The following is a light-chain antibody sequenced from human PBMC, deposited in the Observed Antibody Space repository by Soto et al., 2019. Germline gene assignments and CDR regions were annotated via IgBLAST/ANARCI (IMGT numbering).Light chain of an antibody. V-gene: IGLV2-14*01. CDR3: SSYTSSYV. Sequence: QSALTHPASVSWSPGHSIAISCTGTSSDVGGYNYVSWYQQHPGKAPKLMIYEVSNRPSGVSNRFSGSKSGNTASLTISGLQAEDEADYYCSSYTSSYVFGTGTKVTVL. CDR1: SSDVGGYNY. J-gene: IGLJ1*01. CDR2: EVS.